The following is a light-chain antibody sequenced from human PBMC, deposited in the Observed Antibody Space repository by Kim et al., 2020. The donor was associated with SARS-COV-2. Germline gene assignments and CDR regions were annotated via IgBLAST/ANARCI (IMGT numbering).Light chain of an antibody. Sequence: EIVMTQSPATVSVSPGERATLSCRASQSISTNLAWHQQKPGQAPRLLIYGASTRTTGTPARFSGSGSGTEFTLTISSLQSEDFAVYYCQQYNNWPPVYTFGQGTKLEI. CDR2: GAS. CDR1: QSISTN. J-gene: IGKJ2*01. CDR3: QQYNNWPPVYT. V-gene: IGKV3-15*01.